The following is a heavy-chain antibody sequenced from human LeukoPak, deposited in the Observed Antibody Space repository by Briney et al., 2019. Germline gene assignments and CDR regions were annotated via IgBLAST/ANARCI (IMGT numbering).Heavy chain of an antibody. CDR2: ISLNRGTI. CDR1: GFTFDSYG. Sequence: PGGSLRLSCAASGFTFDSYGMHWVRQAPGKGLEWVSVISLNRGTILSADSGKGRFTISKANAKNSLYLQMNSLTAADTACYYCARGGSDAFDIWGQGTMVTVSS. CDR3: ARGGSDAFDI. D-gene: IGHD3-16*01. V-gene: IGHV3-9*01. J-gene: IGHJ3*02.